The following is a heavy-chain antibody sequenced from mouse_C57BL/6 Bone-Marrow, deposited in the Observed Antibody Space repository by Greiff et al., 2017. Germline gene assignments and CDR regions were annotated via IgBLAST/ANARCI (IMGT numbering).Heavy chain of an antibody. CDR1: GYTFTDYE. CDR2: IDPETGGT. J-gene: IGHJ3*02. Sequence: QVQLQQSGAELVRPGASLTLSCKASGYTFTDYEMHWVKQTPVQGLEWIGAIDPETGGTAYNQKFKGKAILTADKSSSTAYMELRSLTSEDSAVYYGTSDRDSSGFGYWGQGVLVTVSA. D-gene: IGHD3-2*02. V-gene: IGHV1-15*01. CDR3: TSDRDSSGFGY.